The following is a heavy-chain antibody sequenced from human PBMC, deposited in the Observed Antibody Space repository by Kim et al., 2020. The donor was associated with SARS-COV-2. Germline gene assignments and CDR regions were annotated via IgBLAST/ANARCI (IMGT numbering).Heavy chain of an antibody. V-gene: IGHV3-23*01. J-gene: IGHJ5*02. CDR3: ARGRNYDILTGYFP. Sequence: CADSVKPRFTISRDNSDNTLFLQMSSLRAEDTALYYCARGRNYDILTGYFPWGQGTQVTVSS. D-gene: IGHD3-9*01.